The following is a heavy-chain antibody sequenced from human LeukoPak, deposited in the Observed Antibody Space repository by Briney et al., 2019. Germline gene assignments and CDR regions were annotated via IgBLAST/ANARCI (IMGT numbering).Heavy chain of an antibody. Sequence: ASVKVSCKASGGTFSSYAISWVRQAPGQGREWMGGIIPIFGTADYAQKFQGRVTITADEATSTAYMELSSLRSEDTAVYYCARTAVAGPRLFDYWGQGTLVTVSS. D-gene: IGHD6-19*01. J-gene: IGHJ4*02. CDR2: IIPIFGTA. CDR1: GGTFSSYA. CDR3: ARTAVAGPRLFDY. V-gene: IGHV1-69*13.